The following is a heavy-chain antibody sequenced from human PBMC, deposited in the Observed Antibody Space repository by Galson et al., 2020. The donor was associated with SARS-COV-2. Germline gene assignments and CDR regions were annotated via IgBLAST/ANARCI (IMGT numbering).Heavy chain of an antibody. CDR2: ILYTGVT. J-gene: IGHJ4*02. CDR1: GGSISSNTNY. Sequence: SETLSLTCTVSGGSISSNTNYWGWIRQPPGKGLEWIGSILYTGVTFYHPSLKNRVTISVDTSKNHFSLRLTSVTAADTAVYYCARHLLDRGDFCDYWGQGTLVTVSS. CDR3: ARHLLDRGDFCDY. V-gene: IGHV4-39*01. D-gene: IGHD2-15*01.